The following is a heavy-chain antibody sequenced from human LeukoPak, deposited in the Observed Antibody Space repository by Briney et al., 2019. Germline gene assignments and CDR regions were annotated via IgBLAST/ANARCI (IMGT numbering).Heavy chain of an antibody. Sequence: PSETLSLTCAVSGGSISGNYWWSWVRQAPGKGLEWIGEISHIGSTNFSPSLKSRVSILIDKSKNQFSLQLSSVAAADTAVYYCAKGSWSRYHGMDVWGQGTTVTVSS. D-gene: IGHD2-15*01. CDR2: ISHIGST. J-gene: IGHJ6*02. CDR1: GGSISGNYW. CDR3: AKGSWSRYHGMDV. V-gene: IGHV4-4*02.